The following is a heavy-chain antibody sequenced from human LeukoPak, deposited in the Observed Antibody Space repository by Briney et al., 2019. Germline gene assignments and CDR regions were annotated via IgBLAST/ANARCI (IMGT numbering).Heavy chain of an antibody. Sequence: GGSLRLSCAASGFTFSSYGMHWVRQAPGKGLEWVAVIWYDGSNKYYADSVKGRFTISRDNSKNTLYLQMNSLRAEDTAVYYCAKVGGYSYGSLYYYYYGMDVWGQGTTVTVSS. CDR3: AKVGGYSYGSLYYYYYGMDV. CDR2: IWYDGSNK. J-gene: IGHJ6*02. D-gene: IGHD5-18*01. V-gene: IGHV3-30*02. CDR1: GFTFSSYG.